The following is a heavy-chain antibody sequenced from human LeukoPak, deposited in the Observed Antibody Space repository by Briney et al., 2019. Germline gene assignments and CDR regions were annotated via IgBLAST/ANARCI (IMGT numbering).Heavy chain of an antibody. V-gene: IGHV1-18*01. CDR1: GYTFTSYG. J-gene: IGHJ4*02. D-gene: IGHD3-10*01. Sequence: ASVKVSCKASGYTFTSYGISWVRQAPGQGLEWMGWISAYNGNTNYAQKLQGRVTMTTDTSTSTAYMELRSLRSDDTAVYYCARSRLSDNYYGSGSYRGTFDYWGQGTLVTVSS. CDR2: ISAYNGNT. CDR3: ARSRLSDNYYGSGSYRGTFDY.